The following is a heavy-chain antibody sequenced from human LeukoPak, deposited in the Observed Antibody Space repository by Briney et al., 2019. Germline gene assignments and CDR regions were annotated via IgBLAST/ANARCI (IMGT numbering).Heavy chain of an antibody. CDR3: AKDRLRQAAGDDAFDI. J-gene: IGHJ3*02. V-gene: IGHV3-9*01. CDR1: GFTLDDYA. D-gene: IGHD6-13*01. Sequence: GGSLRLSCAASGFTLDDYAMHWVRHAPGEGREWVSCISWNSGSIGYADSVKGLFTISRDNAKNSLYLQMNSLRAEDTALYYCAKDRLRQAAGDDAFDIWGQGTMVTVSS. CDR2: ISWNSGSI.